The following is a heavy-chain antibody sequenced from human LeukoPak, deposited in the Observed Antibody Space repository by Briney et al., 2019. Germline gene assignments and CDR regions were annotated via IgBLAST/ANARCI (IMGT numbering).Heavy chain of an antibody. Sequence: PGGSLRLSCAASGFSFNSYWMTWVRQPPGRGLEWVANIDPAGTDTYYVDPVKGRFTTSRDNAKNLVYLQMNTLRAEDTAVYSCGRFGYVAGIDLWGQGTLVTVSS. CDR2: IDPAGTDT. V-gene: IGHV3-7*01. D-gene: IGHD6-19*01. CDR1: GFSFNSYW. J-gene: IGHJ4*02. CDR3: GRFGYVAGIDL.